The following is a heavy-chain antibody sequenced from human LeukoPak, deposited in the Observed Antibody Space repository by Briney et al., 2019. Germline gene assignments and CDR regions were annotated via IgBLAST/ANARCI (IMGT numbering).Heavy chain of an antibody. Sequence: PSETLSLTCAVYGGSFSGYYWSWIRQPPRKGLKWIGEINHSGSTNYNPSLKSRVTISVDTSKNQFSLKLSSVTAADTAVYYCARSGYSYGKGYGWFDPWGQGTLVTVSS. CDR3: ARSGYSYGKGYGWFDP. CDR2: INHSGST. J-gene: IGHJ5*02. V-gene: IGHV4-34*01. CDR1: GGSFSGYY. D-gene: IGHD5-18*01.